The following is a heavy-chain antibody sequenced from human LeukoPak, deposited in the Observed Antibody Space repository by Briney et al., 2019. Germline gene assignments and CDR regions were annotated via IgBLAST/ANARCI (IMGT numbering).Heavy chain of an antibody. CDR3: ATSRGSWPDYFDY. Sequence: GGSLRLSCAASGFKFSSYSMKWVRQAPGKGLEWVSFISSSSSYIYYADSLKGRFTISRDNAKNSLYLQMNSLRAEDTAVYYCATSRGSWPDYFDYWGQGTLVTVSS. J-gene: IGHJ4*02. V-gene: IGHV3-21*01. CDR1: GFKFSSYS. CDR2: ISSSSSYI. D-gene: IGHD6-13*01.